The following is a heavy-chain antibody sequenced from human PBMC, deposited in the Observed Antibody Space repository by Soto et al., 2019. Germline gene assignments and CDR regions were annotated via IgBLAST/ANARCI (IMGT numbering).Heavy chain of an antibody. CDR1: GFTFSSYW. D-gene: IGHD2-2*02. V-gene: IGHV3-7*01. CDR2: IKQDGSEK. CDR3: ATPRYCSSTSCYSFDY. J-gene: IGHJ4*02. Sequence: GGSLRLSCAASGFTFSSYWMSWVRQAPGKGLEWVANIKQDGSEKYYVDSVKGRFTISRDNAKNSLYLQMNSLRAEDTAVYYCATPRYCSSTSCYSFDYWGQGTLVTVSS.